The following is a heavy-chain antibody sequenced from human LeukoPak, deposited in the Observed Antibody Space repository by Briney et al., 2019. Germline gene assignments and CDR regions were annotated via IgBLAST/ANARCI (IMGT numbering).Heavy chain of an antibody. CDR2: INPSGGST. D-gene: IGHD5-12*01. Sequence: ASVKVSCKASGYTFTNYYMHWVRQAPGQGLEWMGIINPSGGSTRYAQKFQGRVTMTRDTSTSTVYMELSSLRSDDTAVYCCARGYSGHESDFWGQGTLVTVSS. CDR3: ARGYSGHESDF. V-gene: IGHV1-46*01. CDR1: GYTFTNYY. J-gene: IGHJ4*02.